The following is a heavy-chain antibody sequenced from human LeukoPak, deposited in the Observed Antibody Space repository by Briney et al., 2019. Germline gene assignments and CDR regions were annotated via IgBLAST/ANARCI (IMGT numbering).Heavy chain of an antibody. J-gene: IGHJ4*02. CDR2: ISSSSSYI. CDR1: GFTFSGYS. V-gene: IGHV3-21*01. Sequence: GGSLRLSCAASGFTFSGYSMNWVRQAPGKGLEWVSSISSSSSYIYYADSVKGRFTISRDNAKNSLYLQMNSLRAEDTAVYYCARTIEEYCSGGSCYHYYFDYWGQGTLVTVSS. CDR3: ARTIEEYCSGGSCYHYYFDY. D-gene: IGHD2-15*01.